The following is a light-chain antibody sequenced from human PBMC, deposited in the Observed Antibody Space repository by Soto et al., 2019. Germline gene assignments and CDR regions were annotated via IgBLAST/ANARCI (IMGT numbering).Light chain of an antibody. V-gene: IGLV1-47*02. CDR2: STD. CDR1: TSNIGTNY. J-gene: IGLJ2*01. Sequence: QSVLTQPPSASGTPGQRVTISFSGSTSNIGTNYIYWYQQLPGTAPKLVVYSTDRRPSGVPGRFSGSKSGTSAFLAITGLRSEDEANYYWSAWDDSLSGPVFGGGTKLTVL. CDR3: SAWDDSLSGPV.